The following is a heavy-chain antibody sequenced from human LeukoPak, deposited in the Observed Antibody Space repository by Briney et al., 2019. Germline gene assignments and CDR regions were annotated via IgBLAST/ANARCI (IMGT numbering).Heavy chain of an antibody. D-gene: IGHD1-26*01. Sequence: GGSLRLSCAASGFTVSDNYMTWVRQAPGKGLEWVSSIYSAGATHYAESVKGRFTISRDNSKNTLYLQMNSLRAEDMAVYYCARIEWERLGRTFDIWGQGTMVTVSS. CDR2: IYSAGAT. V-gene: IGHV3-53*01. CDR3: ARIEWERLGRTFDI. CDR1: GFTVSDNY. J-gene: IGHJ3*02.